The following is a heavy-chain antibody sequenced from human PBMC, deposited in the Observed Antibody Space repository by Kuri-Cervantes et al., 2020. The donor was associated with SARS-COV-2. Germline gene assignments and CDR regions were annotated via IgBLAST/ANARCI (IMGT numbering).Heavy chain of an antibody. V-gene: IGHV1-2*04. CDR3: ARGEGSRGLMVVLGWRGAGRLDF. CDR2: INPNSGGT. CDR1: GYSFNDYY. Sequence: ALVKVSCKASGYSFNDYYIYWVRQAPGQGLEWMGWINPNSGGTNYAQKFQGWVTMTRDTSLSISYMELSRLTSDDTAVYYCARGEGSRGLMVVLGWRGAGRLDFWGQGTLVTVSS. D-gene: IGHD3-10*01. J-gene: IGHJ4*02.